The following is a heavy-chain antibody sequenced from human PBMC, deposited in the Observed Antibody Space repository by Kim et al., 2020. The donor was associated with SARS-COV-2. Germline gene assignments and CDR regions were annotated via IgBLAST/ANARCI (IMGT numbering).Heavy chain of an antibody. V-gene: IGHV5-51*01. Sequence: GESLKISCKGSGYSFTSYWIGWVRQMPGKGLEWMGIIYPGDSDTRYSPSFQGQVTISADKSISTAYLQWSSLKASDTAMYYRARAVEEPSYYYYGMDVWGQGTTVTVSS. CDR2: IYPGDSDT. CDR1: GYSFTSYW. J-gene: IGHJ6*02. CDR3: ARAVEEPSYYYYGMDV. D-gene: IGHD1-26*01.